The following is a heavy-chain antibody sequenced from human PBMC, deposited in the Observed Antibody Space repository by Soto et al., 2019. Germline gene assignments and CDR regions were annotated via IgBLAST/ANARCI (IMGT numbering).Heavy chain of an antibody. CDR3: ARVPPLYSSSSRGLPVGMDV. V-gene: IGHV4-4*07. J-gene: IGHJ6*02. Sequence: QVQLQESGPGLVKPSETLSLTCTVSGGSISSYYWSWIRQPAGKGLEWIGRIYTSGSTNYNPSLKRRVTMSVDTSKNQFSLKLSSVTAADTAVYYCARVPPLYSSSSRGLPVGMDVWGQGTTVTVSS. D-gene: IGHD6-6*01. CDR1: GGSISSYY. CDR2: IYTSGST.